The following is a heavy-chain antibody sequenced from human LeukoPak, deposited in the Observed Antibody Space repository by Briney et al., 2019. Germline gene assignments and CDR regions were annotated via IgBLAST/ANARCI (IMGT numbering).Heavy chain of an antibody. CDR2: IYSGGDT. V-gene: IGHV3-53*01. CDR3: ATGGEYYDGRGYGHDH. Sequence: PGGSLRLSCAASGFTVSSNYMSWVRQAPGKGLEQVSVIYSGGDTYCEKHGKGRFTISNDKSKNTLYLQLNSLRAEDTAVYYCATGGEYYDGRGYGHDHWGQGTLVTVSS. J-gene: IGHJ4*02. CDR1: GFTVSSNY. D-gene: IGHD3-22*01.